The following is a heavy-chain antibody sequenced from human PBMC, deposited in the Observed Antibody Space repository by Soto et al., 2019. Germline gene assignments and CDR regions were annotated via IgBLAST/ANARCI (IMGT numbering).Heavy chain of an antibody. CDR1: GFTFRDYY. CDR3: AREYYYTMDV. V-gene: IGHV3-11*05. Sequence: QVQLVESGGGLVRPGGSLRLSCEASGFTFRDYYMTWFRQAPGKGLEWLSCIDSSTKYTNYADSVKGRFTISRDNAKNSLYLQMNSLRADDTAVYYCAREYYYTMDVWGQGTMVTVSS. J-gene: IGHJ6*02. CDR2: IDSSTKYT.